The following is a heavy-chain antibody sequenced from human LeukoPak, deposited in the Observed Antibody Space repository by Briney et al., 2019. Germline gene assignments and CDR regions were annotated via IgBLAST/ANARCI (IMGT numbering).Heavy chain of an antibody. CDR2: IYPSNSDT. Sequence: GESLKISGKGSGFRFTTYWIGWVRQMPGKGLEWMGIIYPSNSDTRYSPSFQGQVTISADKSISTAYLQWSSLKASDTAMYYCARRYTTSSESDYWGQGTLVAVSS. CDR3: ARRYTTSSESDY. CDR1: GFRFTTYW. J-gene: IGHJ4*02. D-gene: IGHD2-2*02. V-gene: IGHV5-51*01.